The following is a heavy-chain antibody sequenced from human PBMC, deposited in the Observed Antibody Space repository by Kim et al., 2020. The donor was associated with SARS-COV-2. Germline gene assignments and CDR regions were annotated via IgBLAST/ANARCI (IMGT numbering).Heavy chain of an antibody. Sequence: GGSLRLSCATSGFTFSSYSMNWVRQAPGKGLEWVSYISSSSSTIYYADSVKGRFTISRDNAKNSLYLQMNSLRDEDTAVFYCARDGWSYYGSGSTLDYWGQGTLVTVSS. CDR1: GFTFSSYS. CDR3: ARDGWSYYGSGSTLDY. D-gene: IGHD3-10*01. J-gene: IGHJ4*02. CDR2: ISSSSSTI. V-gene: IGHV3-48*02.